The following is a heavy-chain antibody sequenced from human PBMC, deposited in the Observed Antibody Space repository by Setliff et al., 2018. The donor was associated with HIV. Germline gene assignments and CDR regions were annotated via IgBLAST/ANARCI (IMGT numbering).Heavy chain of an antibody. CDR1: GYNFTSYG. CDR2: ISGYSGNT. CDR3: ARDRYCSGGSCPTFPFDY. Sequence: ASVKVSCKASGYNFTSYGITWVRQAPGQGLEWMGWISGYSGNTDYAQKVQVRVTMTTDTPTSTANMELRSLRSDDTAVYYCARDRYCSGGSCPTFPFDYWGQGTLVTVSS. V-gene: IGHV1-18*01. J-gene: IGHJ4*02. D-gene: IGHD2-15*01.